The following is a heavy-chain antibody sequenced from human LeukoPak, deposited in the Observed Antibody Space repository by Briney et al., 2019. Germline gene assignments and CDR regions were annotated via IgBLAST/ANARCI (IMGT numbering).Heavy chain of an antibody. D-gene: IGHD4-23*01. CDR1: GYSFTSYW. CDR3: ARNSGRRPYNWFDP. CDR2: IYPGDSDT. V-gene: IGHV5-51*01. J-gene: IGHJ5*02. Sequence: GESLKISCKGSGYSFTSYWTGWVRQMPGKGLEWMGLIYPGDSDTIYSPSFQGQVTISADRSISTAYLQWSSLKASDTAMYYCARNSGRRPYNWFDPWGQGTLVTVSS.